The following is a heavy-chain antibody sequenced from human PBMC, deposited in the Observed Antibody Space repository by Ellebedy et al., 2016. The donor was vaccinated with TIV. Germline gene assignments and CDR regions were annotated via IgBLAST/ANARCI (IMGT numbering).Heavy chain of an antibody. CDR3: ATHVRGYSGYDARGY. V-gene: IGHV1-8*01. CDR1: GYTFTSYD. CDR2: MNPNSGNT. J-gene: IGHJ4*02. D-gene: IGHD5-12*01. Sequence: ASVKVSCXASGYTFTSYDINWVRQATGQGLEWMGWMNPNSGNTGYAQKFQGRVTMTRNTSISTAYMELSSLRSEDTAVYYCATHVRGYSGYDARGYWGQGTLVTVSS.